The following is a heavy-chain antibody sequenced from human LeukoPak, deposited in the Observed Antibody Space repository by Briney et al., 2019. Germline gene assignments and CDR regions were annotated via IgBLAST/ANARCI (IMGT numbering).Heavy chain of an antibody. D-gene: IGHD6-13*01. V-gene: IGHV3-48*02. CDR1: GFSFSDYS. CDR2: ISSSGDTI. J-gene: IGHJ4*02. CDR3: ARDGTDKIAAPRSFDY. Sequence: GGSLRLSCAASGFSFSDYSMNWVRQAPGKRLEWVSYISSSGDTIYYRDSVKGRFTISRDNAKNSLYLQMNSLRDEDTAVYYCARDGTDKIAAPRSFDYWGQGTLVTVSS.